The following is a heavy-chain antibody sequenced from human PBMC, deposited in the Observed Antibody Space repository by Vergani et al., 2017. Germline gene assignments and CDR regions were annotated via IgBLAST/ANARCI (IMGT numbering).Heavy chain of an antibody. D-gene: IGHD3-3*01. J-gene: IGHJ6*03. CDR3: ARGSSDYDFWSGREFYHMDV. CDR2: IYYSGST. V-gene: IGHV4-30-4*01. Sequence: QVQLQESGPGLVKPSQTLSLTCTVSGGSISSGDYYWSWIRQPPGKGLEWIGYIYYSGSTYYNPSLKSRVTISVDTSKNQFSLKLSSVTAADTAVYYCARGSSDYDFWSGREFYHMDVWGKGTTVTVSS. CDR1: GGSISSGDYY.